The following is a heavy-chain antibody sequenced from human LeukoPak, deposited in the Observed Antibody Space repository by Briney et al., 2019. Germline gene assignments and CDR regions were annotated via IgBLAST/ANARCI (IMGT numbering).Heavy chain of an antibody. CDR1: GGSFSGYY. CDR2: INHSGST. J-gene: IGHJ4*02. CDR3: ARNVWRHFDY. Sequence: SETLSLTCAVYGGSFSGYYWSWIRQPPGKGLEWIGEINHSGSTNYNPSLKSRVTISVDTSKNQFSLKLSSVTAADTAVYYCARNVWRHFDYWGQGTLFTVSS. V-gene: IGHV4-34*01.